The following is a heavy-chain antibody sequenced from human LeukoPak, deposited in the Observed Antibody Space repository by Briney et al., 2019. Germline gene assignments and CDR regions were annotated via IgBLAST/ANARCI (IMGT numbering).Heavy chain of an antibody. J-gene: IGHJ4*02. CDR1: GGSISYHY. V-gene: IGHV4-59*08. CDR3: ARTRYYYNSRSYGAPYYFDY. D-gene: IGHD3-10*01. CDR2: IYYSGSS. Sequence: SGTLSLTCTVSGGSISYHYWSWIRQSPGKGLEWIGSIYYSGSSNYNPSLKSRVTISVDTSKNQFSLKLSSVTAADTAVYYCARTRYYYNSRSYGAPYYFDYWGQGTLVTVSS.